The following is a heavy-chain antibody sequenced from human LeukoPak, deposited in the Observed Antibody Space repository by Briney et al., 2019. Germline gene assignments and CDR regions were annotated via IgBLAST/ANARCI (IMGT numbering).Heavy chain of an antibody. CDR1: GFTFSNYA. CDR3: AKGPIVVMTD. V-gene: IGHV3-23*01. J-gene: IGHJ4*02. Sequence: PGGSLRLSCAASGFTFSNYAMSWDRQAQGQGLEWVSAISGSGSSTYYADSVKGRFTISRDNSKNTLYLQMNSLRAEDTAVYYCAKGPIVVMTDWGQGTLVTVSS. CDR2: ISGSGSST. D-gene: IGHD3-22*01.